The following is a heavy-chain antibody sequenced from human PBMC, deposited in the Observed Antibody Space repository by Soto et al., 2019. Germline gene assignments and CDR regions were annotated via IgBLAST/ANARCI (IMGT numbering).Heavy chain of an antibody. V-gene: IGHV3-33*01. D-gene: IGHD3-16*01. CDR2: IWANGINK. CDR1: GFTFTTYG. CDR3: VRERGRIDAFDI. Sequence: GGSLRLSCAASGFTFTTYGMHWVRQAPGKGLEWVAVIWANGINKYYADSVRGRFTISRANSKNTLDLQMNSLRAADTALYYCVRERGRIDAFDIGGQGTMVTV. J-gene: IGHJ3*02.